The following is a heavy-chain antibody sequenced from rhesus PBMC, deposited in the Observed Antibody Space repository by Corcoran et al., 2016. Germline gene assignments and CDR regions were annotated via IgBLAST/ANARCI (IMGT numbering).Heavy chain of an antibody. J-gene: IGHJ2*01. Sequence: QLQLQESGPGLVKPSETLSLTCAVSGGSISGYWWSWIRQPPGKGLEWIGRIDRSGGTDYNPSRQRRVTISRDTSKNHFSLKLNSVTAADTAVYYCARGLIFGYFDLWGPGTPITISS. CDR1: GGSISGYW. CDR3: ARGLIFGYFDL. V-gene: IGHV4-81*01. CDR2: IDRSGGT.